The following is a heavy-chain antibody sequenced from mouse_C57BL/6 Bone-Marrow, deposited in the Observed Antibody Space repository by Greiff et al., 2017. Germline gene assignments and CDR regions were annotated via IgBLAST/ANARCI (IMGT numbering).Heavy chain of an antibody. V-gene: IGHV1-42*01. CDR3: AREDDGYYGFAY. CDR1: GYSFTGYY. D-gene: IGHD2-3*01. J-gene: IGHJ3*01. Sequence: EVQLQQSGPELVKPGASVKISCKASGYSFTGYYMNWVKQSPEKSLEWIGEINPSTGGTTYNQKFKAKATLTVDKSSSTAYMQLKSLTSADSAVYYCAREDDGYYGFAYWGQGTLVTVSA. CDR2: INPSTGGT.